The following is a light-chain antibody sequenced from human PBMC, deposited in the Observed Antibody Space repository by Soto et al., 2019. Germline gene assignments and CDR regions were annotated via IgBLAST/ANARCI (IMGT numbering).Light chain of an antibody. CDR1: QNVSSSY. CDR2: GAS. V-gene: IGKV3-20*01. J-gene: IGKJ5*01. Sequence: EIVLTQAPGTLSLSPGESATLSCRATQNVSSSYLGWYQQRPGQAPRLLIYGASIRATGIPERFSGTGSRTEFTLTISSLEPEDFAVYLCQQYGSAPITFGPGTRLDIK. CDR3: QQYGSAPIT.